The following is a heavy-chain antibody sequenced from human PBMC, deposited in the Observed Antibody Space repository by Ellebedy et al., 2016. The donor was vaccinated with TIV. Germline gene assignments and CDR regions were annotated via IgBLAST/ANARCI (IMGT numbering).Heavy chain of an antibody. CDR2: IADDGREE. V-gene: IGHV3-7*01. J-gene: IGHJ4*02. CDR3: AKAPLHDFWSSHSDY. Sequence: GESLKISCAASGFMFWRRWMSWVRQAPGKGLEWVANIADDGREENYVDSVRGRFTISRDNSKNTLYLQMNSLRAEDTAMYYCAKAPLHDFWSSHSDYWGQGTLVTAS. D-gene: IGHD3-3*01. CDR1: GFMFWRRW.